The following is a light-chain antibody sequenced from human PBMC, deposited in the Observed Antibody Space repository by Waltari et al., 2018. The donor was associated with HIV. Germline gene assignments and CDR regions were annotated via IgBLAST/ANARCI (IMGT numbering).Light chain of an antibody. V-gene: IGLV2-14*01. CDR1: TSDFNDSKY. CDR2: EVS. J-gene: IGLJ2*01. Sequence: QSALIQLASVSGSPGQSVTIPCTGTTSDFNDSKYVSWSQQHPGRAPKLIIFEVSYRPSGVSDRCSGSKSGSTASLTISGLQTEDEADYYCSSYKTRNSVVFGGG. CDR3: SSYKTRNSVV.